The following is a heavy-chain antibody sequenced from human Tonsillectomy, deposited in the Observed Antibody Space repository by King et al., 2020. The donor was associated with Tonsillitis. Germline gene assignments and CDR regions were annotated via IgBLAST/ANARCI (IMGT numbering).Heavy chain of an antibody. Sequence: TLKESGPTLVKPTQTLTLTCTFSGFSLSTSVVGVGWIRQPPGKALEWLALIYWDDDKRYSPSLKSRLTITKDTSKNQVVLTMTNMDPVDTATYYCAHGVEYCSSISCYNFYMDVWGKGTTVTVSS. CDR3: AHGVEYCSSISCYNFYMDV. V-gene: IGHV2-5*02. CDR1: GFSLSTSVVG. J-gene: IGHJ6*03. D-gene: IGHD2-2*02. CDR2: IYWDDDK.